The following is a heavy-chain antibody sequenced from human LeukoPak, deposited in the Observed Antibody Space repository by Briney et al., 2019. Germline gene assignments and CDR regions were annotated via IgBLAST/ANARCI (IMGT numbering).Heavy chain of an antibody. J-gene: IGHJ5*02. CDR3: ARASRGNWFDP. D-gene: IGHD3-10*01. CDR1: GFTISGYW. Sequence: GGSLRLSCAASGFTISGYWMHWVRQAPGKGLVWVSRISGDGSITAYADSVKGRFTISRDNAKNTLYLQMNSLRAEDTAVYYCARASRGNWFDPLGQGTLVTVSS. CDR2: ISGDGSIT. V-gene: IGHV3-74*01.